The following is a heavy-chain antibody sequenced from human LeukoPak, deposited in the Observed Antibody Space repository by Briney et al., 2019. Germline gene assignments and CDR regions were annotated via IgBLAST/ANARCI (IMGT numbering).Heavy chain of an antibody. D-gene: IGHD5-24*01. V-gene: IGHV4-34*01. CDR3: ARGGDGYNWSDY. J-gene: IGHJ4*02. CDR2: INHSGST. Sequence: SETLSLTCAVYGGSFSGYYWSWIRQPPGKGLEWIGEINHSGSTNYNPSLKSRVTISVDTSKNQFSLKLSSVTAADTVVYYCARGGDGYNWSDYWGQGTLVTVSS. CDR1: GGSFSGYY.